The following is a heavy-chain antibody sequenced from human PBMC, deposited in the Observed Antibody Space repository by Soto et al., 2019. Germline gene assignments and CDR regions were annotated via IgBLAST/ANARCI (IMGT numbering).Heavy chain of an antibody. CDR1: GFTFSSYE. D-gene: IGHD6-19*01. J-gene: IGHJ4*02. Sequence: PGGSLRLSCAASGFTFSSYEMNWVRQAPGKGLEWVSYISSSGSTIYYADSVKGRFTISRDNAKNSLYLQMNSLRAEDTAVYYCARVGSSGWISRYFDYWGQGTLVTVS. CDR3: ARVGSSGWISRYFDY. CDR2: ISSSGSTI. V-gene: IGHV3-48*03.